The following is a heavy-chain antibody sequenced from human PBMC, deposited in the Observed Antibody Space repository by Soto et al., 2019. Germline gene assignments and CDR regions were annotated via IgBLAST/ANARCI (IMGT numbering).Heavy chain of an antibody. D-gene: IGHD2-15*01. V-gene: IGHV2-5*02. CDR2: IYWDDDK. J-gene: IGHJ4*02. CDR3: AHRQRTVVVGAPFDL. Sequence: QITLRESGPTLVQPTQTLTLTCTLSGVSLTTSGVGVGWIRQPPGKALEWLALIYWDDDKRFSPSLKSRLAITSDTSKNQAVTTMTDLAPVDTAIYYCAHRQRTVVVGAPFDLWGQGSQVTVSS. CDR1: GVSLTTSGVG.